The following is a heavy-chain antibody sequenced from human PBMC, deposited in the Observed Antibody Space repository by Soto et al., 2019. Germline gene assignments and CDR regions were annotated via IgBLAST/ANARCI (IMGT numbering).Heavy chain of an antibody. CDR3: ARDSPQNYYFWSGPIEDPFDP. D-gene: IGHD3-3*01. CDR1: GFTFSSYW. J-gene: IGHJ5*02. V-gene: IGHV3-74*01. Sequence: GGSLRLSCAASGFTFSSYWMHWVRQAPGKGLVWVSRINSDGSSTSYADSVKGRFTISRDNAKNTLYLQMNSLRAEDTAVYYCARDSPQNYYFWSGPIEDPFDPWGQGTLVTVS. CDR2: INSDGSST.